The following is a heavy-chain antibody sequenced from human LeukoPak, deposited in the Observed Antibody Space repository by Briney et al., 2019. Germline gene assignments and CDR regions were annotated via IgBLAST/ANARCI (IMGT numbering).Heavy chain of an antibody. CDR1: GDTVSSNSAV. Sequence: SQTLSLTCDISGDTVSSNSAVWNWIRQSPSRGLEWLGRTCYRSKWYNDYAVSVKSRITINPDTSKNHFSLQLKSVSPEDTAVYYCARPLVRVRYFDYWGQGTLVTVSS. J-gene: IGHJ4*02. V-gene: IGHV6-1*01. CDR3: ARPLVRVRYFDY. CDR2: TCYRSKWYN. D-gene: IGHD6-13*01.